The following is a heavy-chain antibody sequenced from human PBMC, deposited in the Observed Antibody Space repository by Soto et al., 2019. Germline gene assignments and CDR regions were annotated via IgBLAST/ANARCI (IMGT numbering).Heavy chain of an antibody. V-gene: IGHV3-33*01. Sequence: LRLSCAASGFTFSSYGMHWVRQAPGKGLEWVAVIWYDGSNKYYADSVKGRFTISRDNSKNTLYLQMNSLRAEDTAVYYCASVLKVGYRGDAFDIWGQGTMVTVSS. CDR2: IWYDGSNK. D-gene: IGHD6-25*01. CDR3: ASVLKVGYRGDAFDI. CDR1: GFTFSSYG. J-gene: IGHJ3*02.